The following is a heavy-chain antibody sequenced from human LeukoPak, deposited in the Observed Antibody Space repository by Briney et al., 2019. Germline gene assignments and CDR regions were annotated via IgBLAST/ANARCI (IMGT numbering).Heavy chain of an antibody. J-gene: IGHJ4*02. CDR3: AKDDTGYSYGDPPY. Sequence: GGSLRLSCAASGFTFSSYAMSWVRQAPGTGLEWVSAISGSGGSTYYADSVKGRFTISRDNSKNTLYLQMNSLRAEDTAVYYCAKDDTGYSYGDPPYWGQGTLVTVSS. D-gene: IGHD5-18*01. V-gene: IGHV3-23*01. CDR1: GFTFSSYA. CDR2: ISGSGGST.